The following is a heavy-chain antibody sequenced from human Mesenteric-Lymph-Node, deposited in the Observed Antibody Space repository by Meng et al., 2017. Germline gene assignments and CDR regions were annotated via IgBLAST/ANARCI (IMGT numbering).Heavy chain of an antibody. CDR2: IHSSGST. J-gene: IGHJ4*02. CDR3: VRGGYYTFDS. D-gene: IGHD2-2*02. Sequence: QVQLQESGPGLVKPSQTLSLTCTVSGGSISSGGYYWSWIRQHPGKGLEWIGYIHSSGSTYYNPSLRSRLTISVDTAKNLFSLELTSVTAADTAVYYCVRGGYYTFDSWGQGNLVTVSS. V-gene: IGHV4-31*03. CDR1: GGSISSGGYY.